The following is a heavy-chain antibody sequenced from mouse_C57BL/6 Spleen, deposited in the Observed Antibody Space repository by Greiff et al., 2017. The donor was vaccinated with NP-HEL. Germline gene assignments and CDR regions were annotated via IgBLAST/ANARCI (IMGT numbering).Heavy chain of an antibody. J-gene: IGHJ2*01. D-gene: IGHD3-3*01. CDR3: ARKGLGRFDY. CDR1: GFTFSSYT. Sequence: EVQGVESGGGLVKPGGSLKLSCAASGFTFSSYTMSWVRQTPEKRLEWVATISGGGGNTYYPDSVKGRFTISRDNAKNTLYLQMSSLRSEDTALYYCARKGLGRFDYWGQGTTLTVSS. V-gene: IGHV5-9*01. CDR2: ISGGGGNT.